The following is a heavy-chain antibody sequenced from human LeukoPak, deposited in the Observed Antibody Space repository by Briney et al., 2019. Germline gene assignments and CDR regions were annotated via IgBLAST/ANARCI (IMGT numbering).Heavy chain of an antibody. Sequence: SVKVSCKASGGTFSSYAISWVRQAPGQGLEWMGGIIPIFGTANYAQKFQGRVTITTDESTSTAYMDLSSLRSEDTAVYYCARGGYSSPPFDYWGQGTLVTVSS. V-gene: IGHV1-69*05. CDR3: ARGGYSSPPFDY. D-gene: IGHD6-13*01. CDR1: GGTFSSYA. CDR2: IIPIFGTA. J-gene: IGHJ4*02.